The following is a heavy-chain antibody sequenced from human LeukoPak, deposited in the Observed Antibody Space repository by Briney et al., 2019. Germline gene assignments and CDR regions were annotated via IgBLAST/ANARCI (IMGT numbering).Heavy chain of an antibody. CDR3: ARRLGSGWIENWFDP. CDR1: GGSISSSSYY. D-gene: IGHD6-19*01. Sequence: SETLSLTCTVSGGSISSSSYYWGWIRQPPGKGLEWIGSIYYSGSTYYNPSLKSRVTISVDTSKNQFSLKLSSVTAADTAVYYCARRLGSGWIENWFDPWGQGTLVTVPS. V-gene: IGHV4-39*01. J-gene: IGHJ5*02. CDR2: IYYSGST.